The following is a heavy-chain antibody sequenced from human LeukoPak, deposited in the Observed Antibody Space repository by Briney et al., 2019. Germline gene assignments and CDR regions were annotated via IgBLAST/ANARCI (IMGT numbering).Heavy chain of an antibody. CDR1: GFTFSTYW. CDR2: INTDGSHT. V-gene: IGHV3-74*01. J-gene: IGHJ4*02. D-gene: IGHD6-6*01. CDR3: ARFTAARPVY. Sequence: QAGGSLRLSCAASGFTFSTYWMHWVRQAPGKGLVWVSHINTDGSHTNYADSVKGRFTISRDNAKNTLYLQMNSLRAEDTAVYYCARFTAARPVYWGQGALVTVSS.